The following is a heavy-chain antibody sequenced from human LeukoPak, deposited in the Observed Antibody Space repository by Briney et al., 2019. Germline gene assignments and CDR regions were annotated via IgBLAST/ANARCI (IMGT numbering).Heavy chain of an antibody. D-gene: IGHD3-16*01. CDR3: ARGRGYFDY. J-gene: IGHJ4*02. Sequence: SETLSLTCTVSGGPISSYYWSWIRQPPGKGLEWIGYIYYTGSTNHNPSLKSRVTISVDTSNNQFSLKVTSVTAADTAVYYCARGRGYFDYWGQGTLVTVSS. V-gene: IGHV4-59*01. CDR1: GGPISSYY. CDR2: IYYTGST.